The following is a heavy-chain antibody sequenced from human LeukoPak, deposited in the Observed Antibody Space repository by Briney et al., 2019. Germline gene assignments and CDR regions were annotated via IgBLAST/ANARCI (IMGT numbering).Heavy chain of an antibody. V-gene: IGHV3-23*01. CDR1: GFTYSSYA. CDR3: ARDGSRLYGMDV. J-gene: IGHJ6*02. CDR2: ISSSGDNT. Sequence: GGSLRLSCVASGFTYSSYAMTWVRQAPGKGLEWVSLISSSGDNTYYADSVKGRFTISRDNSKNTLYLQMNSLRAEDTAVYYCARDGSRLYGMDVWGQGTTVTVSS.